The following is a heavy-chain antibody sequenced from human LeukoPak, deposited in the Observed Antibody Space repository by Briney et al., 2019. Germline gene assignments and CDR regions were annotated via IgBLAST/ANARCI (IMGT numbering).Heavy chain of an antibody. V-gene: IGHV4-61*01. CDR3: ARSPPEALVVAAIGWFDP. D-gene: IGHD2-15*01. Sequence: SETLSLTCTVSGGSVSSGSYYWSWIRQPPGKGLEWIGYIYYSGSTNYNPSLKSRVTISVDTSKNQFSLKLSSVTAADTAVCYCARSPPEALVVAAIGWFDPWGQGTLVTVSS. CDR2: IYYSGST. J-gene: IGHJ5*02. CDR1: GGSVSSGSYY.